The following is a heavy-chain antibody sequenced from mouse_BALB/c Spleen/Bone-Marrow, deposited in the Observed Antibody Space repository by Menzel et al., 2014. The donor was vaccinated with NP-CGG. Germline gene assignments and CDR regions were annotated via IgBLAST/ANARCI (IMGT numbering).Heavy chain of an antibody. CDR2: INPSTTYS. CDR3: ALYYGYDYFDY. J-gene: IGHJ2*01. D-gene: IGHD2-2*01. V-gene: IGHV1-7*01. CDR1: GYTFTSYW. Sequence: VKLMESGAELAKPGASVKMSCKASGYTFTSYWMHWVKQRPGQGLEWIGYINPSTTYSAYNQKFKDKAALTADKSSSTAYMQLSSLTSEDSAVYYCALYYGYDYFDYWGQGTPLPVSS.